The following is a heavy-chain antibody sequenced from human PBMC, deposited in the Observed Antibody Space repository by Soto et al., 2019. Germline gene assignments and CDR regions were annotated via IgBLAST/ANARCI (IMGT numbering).Heavy chain of an antibody. J-gene: IGHJ4*02. Sequence: TGGSLRLSCAASGFTFSDYYMSWIRQAPGKGLEWVSYISSSGSTIYYADSVKGRSTISRDNAKNSLYLQMNSLRAEDTAVYYCARDPNIRYSSSSGGYFDYWGQGTLVTVSS. D-gene: IGHD6-6*01. CDR2: ISSSGSTI. CDR3: ARDPNIRYSSSSGGYFDY. CDR1: GFTFSDYY. V-gene: IGHV3-11*01.